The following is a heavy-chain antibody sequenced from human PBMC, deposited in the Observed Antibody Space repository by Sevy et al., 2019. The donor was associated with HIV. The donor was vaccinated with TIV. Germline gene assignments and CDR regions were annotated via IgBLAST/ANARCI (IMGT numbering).Heavy chain of an antibody. CDR2: IKSKTDRGTT. Sequence: GGSLRLSCAASGFTLSNAWMSWVRQAPGKGLEWVGRIKSKTDRGTTDDAAPVKGRFTISRDDSKNTLYLQMNSLKTEDTAIYYCTTDSQKRGLSALLDYWGQGTLVTVSS. CDR1: GFTLSNAW. V-gene: IGHV3-15*01. CDR3: TTDSQKRGLSALLDY. J-gene: IGHJ4*02. D-gene: IGHD3-10*01.